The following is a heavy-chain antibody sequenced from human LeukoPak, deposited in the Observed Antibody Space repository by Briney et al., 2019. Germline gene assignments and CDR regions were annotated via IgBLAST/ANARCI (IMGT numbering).Heavy chain of an antibody. CDR2: INPNSGGT. CDR1: GYTFTGYY. D-gene: IGHD2-2*01. CDR3: AREMETGYCSSTSCYYLVY. Sequence: GASVKVSCKTSGYTFTGYYMHWVRQAPGQGLEWMGWINPNSGGTNYAQKFQGRVTMTRDTSTSTVYMELSSLRSEDTAVYYCAREMETGYCSSTSCYYLVYWGQGTLVTVSS. J-gene: IGHJ4*02. V-gene: IGHV1-2*02.